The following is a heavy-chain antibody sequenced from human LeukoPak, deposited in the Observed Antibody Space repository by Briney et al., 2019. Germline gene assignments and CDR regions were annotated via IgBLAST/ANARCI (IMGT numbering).Heavy chain of an antibody. CDR2: IYYSGST. V-gene: IGHV4-30-4*07. J-gene: IGHJ4*02. CDR3: ARVKGGSGSYRFDY. CDR1: GGSISSGGYS. Sequence: SETLSLTCAVSGGSISSGGYSWSWIRQPPGKGLEWIGYIYYSGSTYYNPSLKSRVTISVDTSKNQFSLKLSSVTAADTAVYYCARVKGGSGSYRFDYWGQGTLVTVSS. D-gene: IGHD3-10*01.